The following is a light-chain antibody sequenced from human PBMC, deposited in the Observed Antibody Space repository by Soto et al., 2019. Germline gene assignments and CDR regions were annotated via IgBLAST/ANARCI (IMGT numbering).Light chain of an antibody. J-gene: IGLJ2*01. CDR1: SGHSSYA. CDR2: LNSDGSH. V-gene: IGLV4-69*01. CDR3: QTWGTGIVE. Sequence: QPVLTQSPSASASLGASVKLTCTLSSGHSSYAIAWHQQQPEKGPRYLMKLNSDGSHSKGDGIPDRFSGSSSGAERYLTISSLQSEDEADYYCQTWGTGIVEFGGGTKLTVL.